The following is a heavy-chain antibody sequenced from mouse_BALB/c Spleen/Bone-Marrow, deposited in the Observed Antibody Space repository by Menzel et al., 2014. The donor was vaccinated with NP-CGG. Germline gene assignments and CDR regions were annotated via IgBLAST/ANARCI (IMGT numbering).Heavy chain of an antibody. CDR3: ARSGSSSGYFDY. J-gene: IGHJ2*01. V-gene: IGHV5-17*02. D-gene: IGHD1-1*01. CDR1: GFTFSSFG. CDR2: ISSGSSTI. Sequence: EVQRVESRGGLVQPGGSRKLSCAASGFTFSSFGMHWVRQAPEKGLEWVAYISSGSSTIYYADTVMGRFTISRDNPKNTLFLQMTSLRSEDTAMYYCARSGSSSGYFDYWGQGTTLTVSS.